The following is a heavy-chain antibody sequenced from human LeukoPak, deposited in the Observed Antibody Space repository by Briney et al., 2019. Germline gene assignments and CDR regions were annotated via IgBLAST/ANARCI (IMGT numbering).Heavy chain of an antibody. J-gene: IGHJ4*02. CDR1: GFTFSDYY. V-gene: IGHV3-11*06. CDR2: ISSSSSYI. D-gene: IGHD3-10*01. CDR3: ARDLTYYGSGRED. Sequence: GGSLRLSCAASGFTFSDYYMSWIRQAPGKGLEWVSSISSSSSYIYYADSVKGRFTISRDNAKNSLYLQMNSLRAEDTAVYYCARDLTYYGSGREDWGQGTLVTVSS.